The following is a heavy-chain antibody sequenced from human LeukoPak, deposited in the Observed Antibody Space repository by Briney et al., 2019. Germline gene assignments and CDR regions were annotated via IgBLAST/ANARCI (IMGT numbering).Heavy chain of an antibody. Sequence: ASVKVSCKASGYTFTGYYMNWVRQAPGQGLEWMGWINPNSGGTNYAQKFQGRVTMTRDTSISTAYMELSRLRSDDTAVYYCARDFYGLSSGWYSPLGYWGQGTLVTVSS. CDR1: GYTFTGYY. V-gene: IGHV1-2*02. J-gene: IGHJ4*02. D-gene: IGHD6-19*01. CDR2: INPNSGGT. CDR3: ARDFYGLSSGWYSPLGY.